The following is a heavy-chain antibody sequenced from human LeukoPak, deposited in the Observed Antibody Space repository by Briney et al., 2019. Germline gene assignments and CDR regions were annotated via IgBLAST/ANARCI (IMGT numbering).Heavy chain of an antibody. D-gene: IGHD3-22*01. CDR2: ISSSSSYI. Sequence: GGSLRLSCAASGFTFSTYNMNWVRQAPGKGLEWVSSISSSSSYIYFADSVKGRFTISRDNAKNSLYLQMNSLRAEDTAVYYCARSIGGYYDSSGHYDYWGQGTLVTVSS. CDR1: GFTFSTYN. CDR3: ARSIGGYYDSSGHYDY. V-gene: IGHV3-21*01. J-gene: IGHJ4*02.